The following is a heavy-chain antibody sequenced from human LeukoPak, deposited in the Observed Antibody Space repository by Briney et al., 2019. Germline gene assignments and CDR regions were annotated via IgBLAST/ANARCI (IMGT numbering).Heavy chain of an antibody. D-gene: IGHD6-13*01. Sequence: SETLSLTCTVSGGSISSYYWSWIRQPPGKGLEWIGYIYYIGSTNYNPSLKSRVTISVDTSKNQFSLKLSYVTAADTDVYYCGRHSSRWYDNYYYYYGRDVWGQGSTVTVCS. CDR3: GRHSSRWYDNYYYYYGRDV. CDR1: GGSISSYY. J-gene: IGHJ6*01. V-gene: IGHV4-59*01. CDR2: IYYIGST.